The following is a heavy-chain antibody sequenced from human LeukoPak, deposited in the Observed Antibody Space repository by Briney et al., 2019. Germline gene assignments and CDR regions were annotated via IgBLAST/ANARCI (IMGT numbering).Heavy chain of an antibody. CDR2: IYYSGST. J-gene: IGHJ5*02. CDR3: ARATTVMWFDP. V-gene: IGHV4-39*01. CDR1: GGSISSSSYY. Sequence: SETLSLTCTVSGGSISSSSYYWGWIRQPPGKGLEWIGSIYYSGSTYYNPSLKSRVTISVDTSKNQFSLKLSSVTAADTAVYYCARATTVMWFDPWGQGTLVTVSS. D-gene: IGHD4-17*01.